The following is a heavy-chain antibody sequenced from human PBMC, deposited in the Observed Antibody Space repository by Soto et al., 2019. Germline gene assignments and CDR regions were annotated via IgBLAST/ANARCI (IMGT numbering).Heavy chain of an antibody. CDR1: GGSISSSSYY. Sequence: QLQLQESGPGLVKPSETLSLTCTVSGGSISSSSYYWGWIRQPPGKGLEWIGSIYYSGSTYYNPSLKSRVTISVDTSKNQFSLKLSSVTAADTAVYYCARFPRYFDPIYAFDIWGQGTMVTVSS. CDR2: IYYSGST. D-gene: IGHD3-9*01. J-gene: IGHJ3*02. V-gene: IGHV4-39*01. CDR3: ARFPRYFDPIYAFDI.